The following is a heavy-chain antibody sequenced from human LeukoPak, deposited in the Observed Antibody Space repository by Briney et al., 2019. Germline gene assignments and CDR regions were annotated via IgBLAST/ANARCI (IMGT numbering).Heavy chain of an antibody. Sequence: PSETLSLTCTVSGGSITTYYWSWVRQPPGKGLEWIGYSSNNGSTKYNPSLKSRVTISVDTSMNQFSLRLKSMTAADTAVYYCARGSSSSGLGYWGQGTLVTVSS. CDR1: GGSITTYY. V-gene: IGHV4-59*08. CDR3: ARGSSSSGLGY. CDR2: SSNNGST. J-gene: IGHJ4*02. D-gene: IGHD6-6*01.